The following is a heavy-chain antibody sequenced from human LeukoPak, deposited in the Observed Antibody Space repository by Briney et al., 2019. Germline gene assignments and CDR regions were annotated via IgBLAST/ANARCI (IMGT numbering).Heavy chain of an antibody. D-gene: IGHD3-9*01. CDR3: AKGGDYDILTAYYKS. CDR2: IRYDGSKT. J-gene: IGHJ5*02. CDR1: GFTFSSYD. V-gene: IGHV3-30*02. Sequence: GGSLRLSCAASGFTFSSYDMHWVRQAPGKGLEWVAFIRYDGSKTYYADSVKGRFTISRDNSKDTLYLQMNSLTAEDTAVYYCAKGGDYDILTAYYKSWGQGTLVTVSS.